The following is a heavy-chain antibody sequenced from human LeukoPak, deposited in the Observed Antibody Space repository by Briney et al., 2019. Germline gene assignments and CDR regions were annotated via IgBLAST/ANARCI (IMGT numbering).Heavy chain of an antibody. D-gene: IGHD1-26*01. CDR3: ARGEYEDLVDN. Sequence: SETLSLTCTVSGGSISGYYWSWIRQPPGRGLEWIGYVYYSGNTNYNPSLKSRLTISLETPKNQFSLKLSAVTSADTAVYCDARGEYEDLVDNWGQGTLVSVSS. V-gene: IGHV4-59*01. J-gene: IGHJ4*02. CDR2: VYYSGNT. CDR1: GGSISGYY.